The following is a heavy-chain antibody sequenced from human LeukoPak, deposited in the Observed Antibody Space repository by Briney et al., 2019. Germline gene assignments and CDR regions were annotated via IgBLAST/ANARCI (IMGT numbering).Heavy chain of an antibody. D-gene: IGHD1-26*01. V-gene: IGHV5-51*01. J-gene: IGHJ3*02. CDR3: ARRGHRGDYYLETFDI. CDR1: GYNFTSYW. Sequence: KYGESLKISCKGSGYNFTSYWIGWVCQMPGKGLEWMGMIYPGDSDTRYSPSFQGQVTISADKSISTAYLQWSSLKASDTAMYFCARRGHRGDYYLETFDIWGQGTVLTVSS. CDR2: IYPGDSDT.